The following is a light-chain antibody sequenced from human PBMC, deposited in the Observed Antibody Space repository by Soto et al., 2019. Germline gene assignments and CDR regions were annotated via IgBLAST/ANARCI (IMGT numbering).Light chain of an antibody. CDR2: DAS. V-gene: IGKV3-11*01. CDR3: QQRSNWPRT. J-gene: IGKJ1*01. Sequence: EIVSTQSPATLSVSLGERATLSCRASQSLRSSLAWYQQKPGQAPRLLIYDASTRATGIPARFSGSGSGTDFTLTISSLEPEDFAVYYCQQRSNWPRTFGQGTKVDIK. CDR1: QSLRSS.